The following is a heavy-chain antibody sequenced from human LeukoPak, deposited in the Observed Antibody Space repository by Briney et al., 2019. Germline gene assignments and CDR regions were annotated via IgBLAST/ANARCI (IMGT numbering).Heavy chain of an antibody. D-gene: IGHD1-26*01. CDR1: GGSFSGYY. CDR2: INHSGST. J-gene: IGHJ4*02. V-gene: IGHV4-34*01. CDR3: ARGKLNGGSEDPLDY. Sequence: PSETLSLTCAVYGGSFSGYYWSWIRQPPGKGLEWIGEINHSGSTNYNPSLKSRVTISVDTSKNQFSLKLSSVTAADTAVYYCARGKLNGGSEDPLDYWGQGTLVTVSS.